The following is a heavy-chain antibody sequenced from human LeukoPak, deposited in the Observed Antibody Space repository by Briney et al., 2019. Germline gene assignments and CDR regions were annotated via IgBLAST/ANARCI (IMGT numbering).Heavy chain of an antibody. V-gene: IGHV3-9*01. CDR3: EKNNRRNYPGGPNPDPPP. Sequence: GGSLRLSCAGSGFIFNNYAMHWVRQPPGKGLEWVYGISWNSGSIDYADSVNGRFTISRDSAKNSLYLQMNSLRVEDTAIYYCEKNNRRNYPGGPNPDPPPWGQGALVTVSS. D-gene: IGHD1-14*01. CDR1: GFIFNNYA. J-gene: IGHJ5*02. CDR2: ISWNSGSI.